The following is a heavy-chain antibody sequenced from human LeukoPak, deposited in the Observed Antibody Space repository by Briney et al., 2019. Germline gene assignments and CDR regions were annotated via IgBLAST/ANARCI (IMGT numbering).Heavy chain of an antibody. CDR1: GFTFSTYA. CDR2: ISGSGGST. D-gene: IGHD6-19*01. J-gene: IGHJ4*02. CDR3: AKKAVTGGPPYYFDY. V-gene: IGHV3-23*01. Sequence: GGSLRLSCAASGFTFSTYAMSWVRQAPGKGLEWVSSISGSGGSTYYADSVKGRFTISRGNSKNTLYVQMNSLRAEDTAVYYCAKKAVTGGPPYYFDYWGQGTLVTVSS.